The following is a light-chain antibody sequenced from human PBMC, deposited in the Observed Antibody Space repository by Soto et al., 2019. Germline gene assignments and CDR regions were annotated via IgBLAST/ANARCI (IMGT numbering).Light chain of an antibody. CDR2: DAS. V-gene: IGKV3-11*01. CDR3: QQRSNWPPLFT. CDR1: QSVSSY. Sequence: EIVLTQSPATLSLSPGERATLSCRASQSVSSYLAWYQQKPGQAPRLLIYDASNRATGIPARFSGSGSGTDFTLTLSSLEPEDFAVYYCQQRSNWPPLFTFGHGTKVDI. J-gene: IGKJ3*01.